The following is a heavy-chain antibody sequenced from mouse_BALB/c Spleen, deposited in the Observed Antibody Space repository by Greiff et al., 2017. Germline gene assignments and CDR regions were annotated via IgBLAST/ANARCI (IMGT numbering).Heavy chain of an antibody. V-gene: IGHV3-8*02. CDR1: GDSITSGY. CDR2: ISYSGST. J-gene: IGHJ1*01. CDR3: ARWGYGSSHWYFDV. Sequence: EVKLQESGPSLVKPSQTLSLTCSVTGDSITSGYWNWIRKFPGNKLEYMGYISYSGSTYYNPSLKSRISITRDTSKNQYYLQLNSVTTEDTATYYSARWGYGSSHWYFDVWGAGTTVTVSS. D-gene: IGHD1-1*01.